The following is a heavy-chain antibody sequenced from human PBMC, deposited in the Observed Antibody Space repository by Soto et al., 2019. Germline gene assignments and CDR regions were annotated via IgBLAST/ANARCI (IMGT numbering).Heavy chain of an antibody. Sequence: GGSLRLSCAASGFTFSSYAMSWVRQAPGKGLEWVSAISGSGGSTYYADSVKGRFTISRDNSKNTLYLQMNSLRAEDTAVYYCAKDDYYGSGSQDAYFDYWGQGTLVTVSS. CDR3: AKDDYYGSGSQDAYFDY. CDR1: GFTFSSYA. D-gene: IGHD3-10*01. CDR2: ISGSGGST. V-gene: IGHV3-23*01. J-gene: IGHJ4*02.